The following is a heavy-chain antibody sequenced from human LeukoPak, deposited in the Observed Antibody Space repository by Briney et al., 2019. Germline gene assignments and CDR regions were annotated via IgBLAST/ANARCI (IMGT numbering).Heavy chain of an antibody. D-gene: IGHD3-22*01. J-gene: IGHJ6*02. V-gene: IGHV3-23*01. CDR3: AKALVDYYDSSGYPLGGMDV. CDR2: ISGSGGST. Sequence: GGSLRLSCAASGFTFSSYAMSWVRQAPGKGLEWVSAISGSGGSTYYADSVKGRFTISRDNSKNTLYLQMNSLRAEDTAVYYCAKALVDYYDSSGYPLGGMDVWGQGTTVTVSS. CDR1: GFTFSSYA.